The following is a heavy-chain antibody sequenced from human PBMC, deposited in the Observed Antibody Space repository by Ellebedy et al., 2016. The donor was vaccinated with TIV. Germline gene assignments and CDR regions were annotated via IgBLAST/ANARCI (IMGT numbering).Heavy chain of an antibody. CDR3: ARDLTMVRGVIISSPGY. CDR1: GYTFTSYY. Sequence: AASVKVSCKASGYTFTSYYMHWVRQAPGQGLEWMGIINPSGGSTSSAQKFQGRVTMTRDTSTSTVYMELSSLRSEDTAVYYCARDLTMVRGVIISSPGYWGQGTLVTVYS. D-gene: IGHD3-10*01. CDR2: INPSGGST. V-gene: IGHV1-46*01. J-gene: IGHJ4*02.